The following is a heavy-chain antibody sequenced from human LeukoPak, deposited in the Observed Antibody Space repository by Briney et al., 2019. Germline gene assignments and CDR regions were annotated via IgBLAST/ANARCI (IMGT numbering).Heavy chain of an antibody. V-gene: IGHV3-33*01. J-gene: IGHJ4*02. CDR3: ASHGGL. CDR1: GFSFSSYG. Sequence: GGSLRLSCVAPGFSFSSYGMHWVRQPPGKGLEWVAVIWYDGSNENYADSVKGRFTISRDNLKNTLYLQMNNLRAEDTAGFYCASHGGLWGQGTLVTVSS. D-gene: IGHD5-12*01. CDR2: IWYDGSNE.